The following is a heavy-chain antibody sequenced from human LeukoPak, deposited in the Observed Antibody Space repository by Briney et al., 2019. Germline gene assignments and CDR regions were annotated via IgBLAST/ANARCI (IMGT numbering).Heavy chain of an antibody. V-gene: IGHV1-2*07. Sequence: ASVTVSCTASGYTFTVYYMHWVRQAQGQGNEWMGWINPNSGGRNNENKFQGSVTMTSGTSISTAYMELSRLRSDDTAVYYCARDHCSGGSCYAYNWFDPWGQGTLVTVSS. CDR3: ARDHCSGGSCYAYNWFDP. J-gene: IGHJ5*02. CDR2: INPNSGGR. CDR1: GYTFTVYY. D-gene: IGHD2-15*01.